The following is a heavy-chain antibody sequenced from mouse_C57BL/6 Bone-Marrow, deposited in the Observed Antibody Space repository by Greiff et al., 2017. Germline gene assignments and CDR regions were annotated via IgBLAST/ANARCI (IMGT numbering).Heavy chain of an antibody. V-gene: IGHV1-59*01. CDR1: GYTFTSYW. CDR3: ARNTGY. D-gene: IGHD4-1*01. CDR2: IDPSDSYT. J-gene: IGHJ2*01. Sequence: VQLQQPGAELVRPGPSVKLSCKASGYTFTSYWMHWVKQRPGQGLEWIGVIDPSDSYTNYNQKFKGKATLTVDTSSSTAYMQLSSLTSEDSAVYYCARNTGYWGQGTTLTVSS.